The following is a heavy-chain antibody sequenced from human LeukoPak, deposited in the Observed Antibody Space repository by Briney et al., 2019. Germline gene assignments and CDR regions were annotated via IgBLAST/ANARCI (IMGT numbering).Heavy chain of an antibody. J-gene: IGHJ4*02. CDR2: ISSSGSTV. D-gene: IGHD4-11*01. CDR1: GFTFSDYY. V-gene: IGHV3-11*01. Sequence: PGGSLRLSCAASGFTFSDYYMSWIRQAPGKGLEWVSYISSSGSTVYYADSVKGRFTISRDNAKNSLYLQMNSLRVEDTAVYYCARDYSNYEYYFDYWGQGTLVTVSS. CDR3: ARDYSNYEYYFDY.